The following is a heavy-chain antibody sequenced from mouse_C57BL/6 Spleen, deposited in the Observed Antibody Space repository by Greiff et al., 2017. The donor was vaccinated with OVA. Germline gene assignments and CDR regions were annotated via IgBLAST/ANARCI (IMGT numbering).Heavy chain of an antibody. Sequence: EVQLVESGGGLVQPGGSMKLSCVASGFTFSNYWMNWVRQSPEKGLEWVAQIRLKSDNYATHYAESVKGRFTISRDDSKSSVYLQMNNLRAEDTGIYYCTEGYGYDGLAYWGQGTLVTVSA. J-gene: IGHJ3*01. CDR1: GFTFSNYW. CDR3: TEGYGYDGLAY. V-gene: IGHV6-3*01. CDR2: IRLKSDNYAT. D-gene: IGHD2-2*01.